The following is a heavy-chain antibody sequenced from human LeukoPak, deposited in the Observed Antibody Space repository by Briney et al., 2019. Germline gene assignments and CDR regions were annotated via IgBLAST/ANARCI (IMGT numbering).Heavy chain of an antibody. V-gene: IGHV1-69*05. CDR1: GGTFSSYA. CDR3: ALGYNWNFAKSGAGAFDI. D-gene: IGHD1-7*01. J-gene: IGHJ3*02. CDR2: IIPIFGTA. Sequence: GASVKVSCKASGGTFSSYAISWVRQAPGQGLEWMGGIIPIFGTANYAQKFQGRVTITTDESTSTAYMELSSLRSEDTAVYYCALGYNWNFAKSGAGAFDIWGQGTMVTVSS.